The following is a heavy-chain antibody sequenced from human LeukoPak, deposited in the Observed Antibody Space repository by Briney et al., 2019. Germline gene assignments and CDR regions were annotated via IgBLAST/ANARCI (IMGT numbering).Heavy chain of an antibody. Sequence: PSETLSLTCTVSGGSISSYYWSWIRQPPGKGREWIGYIYYSGSTNYNPSLKSRVTISVDTSKNQFSLKLSSVTAADTAVYYCARHNPYCSGGSCYDGGDYWGQGTLVTVSS. J-gene: IGHJ4*02. CDR1: GGSISSYY. V-gene: IGHV4-59*08. CDR2: IYYSGST. D-gene: IGHD2-15*01. CDR3: ARHNPYCSGGSCYDGGDY.